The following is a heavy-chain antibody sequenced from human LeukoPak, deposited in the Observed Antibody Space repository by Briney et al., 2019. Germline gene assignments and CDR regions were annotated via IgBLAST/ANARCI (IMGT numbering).Heavy chain of an antibody. V-gene: IGHV3-9*01. J-gene: IGHJ4*02. CDR2: ISWNSGSI. CDR3: AKDMGGSGSSALDY. Sequence: GGSLRLSCAASGFTFDDYAMHWVRQAPGKGLEWVSGISWNSGSIGYADSVEGRFTISRDNAKNSLYLQMNSLRAEDTALYYCAKDMGGSGSSALDYWGQGTLVTVSS. D-gene: IGHD3-10*01. CDR1: GFTFDDYA.